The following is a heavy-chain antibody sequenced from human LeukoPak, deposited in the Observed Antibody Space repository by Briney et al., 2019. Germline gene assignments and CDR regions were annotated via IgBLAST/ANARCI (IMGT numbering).Heavy chain of an antibody. V-gene: IGHV4-34*01. CDR1: GGSFSGYY. J-gene: IGHJ4*02. D-gene: IGHD6-19*01. CDR2: INHSGST. CDR3: ARVSVAGYADY. Sequence: SETLSLTCAVYGGSFSGYYWSWIRQPPGKGLEWIGEINHSGSTNYNPSLKSRVTISVDTSKNQFSLKLSSVTAADTAVYYCARVSVAGYADYWGQGTLVTVSS.